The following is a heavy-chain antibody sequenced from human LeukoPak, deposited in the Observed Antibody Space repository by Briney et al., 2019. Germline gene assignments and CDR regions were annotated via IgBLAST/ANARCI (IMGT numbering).Heavy chain of an antibody. CDR1: GYTFTSYA. CDR3: ARETCSGGNCYFDY. J-gene: IGHJ4*02. CDR2: INTNTGNP. Sequence: ASVKVSCKASGYTFTSYAMNWVRQAPGQGLEWMGWINTNTGNPTYVQGFTGRFVFSLDTSVSTAYLQISSLKAEDTAVYYCARETCSGGNCYFDYWGQGTLVTVSS. V-gene: IGHV7-4-1*02. D-gene: IGHD2-15*01.